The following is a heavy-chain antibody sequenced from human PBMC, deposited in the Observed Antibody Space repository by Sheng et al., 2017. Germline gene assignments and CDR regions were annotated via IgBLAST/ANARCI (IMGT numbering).Heavy chain of an antibody. CDR1: GGTFSSYA. D-gene: IGHD3-22*01. CDR2: IIPIFGTA. V-gene: IGHV1-69*13. CDR3: ARDQRSDYYDSSGYFFDY. Sequence: QVQLVQSGAEVKKPGSSVKVSCKASGGTFSSYAISWVRQAPGQGLEWMGGIIPIFGTANYAQKFQGRVTITADESTSTAYMELSSLRSEDTAVYYCARDQRSDYYDSSGYFFDYWGQGTLVTVSS. J-gene: IGHJ4*02.